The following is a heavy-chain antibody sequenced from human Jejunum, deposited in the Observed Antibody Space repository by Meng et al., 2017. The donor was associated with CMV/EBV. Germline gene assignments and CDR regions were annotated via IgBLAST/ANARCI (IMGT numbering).Heavy chain of an antibody. V-gene: IGHV4-61*01. D-gene: IGHD1-26*01. CDR3: ASSGTYYTPFDS. CDR2: ISYSGNT. Sequence: VSGASVSSGTDSWHWIRQPPGRGLEWIGYISYSGNTDYNPSLKSRLTMSVDTSKNQFSLKMNSVTAADTAVYYCASSGTYYTPFDSWGQGRLVTVSS. J-gene: IGHJ4*02. CDR1: GASVSSGTDS.